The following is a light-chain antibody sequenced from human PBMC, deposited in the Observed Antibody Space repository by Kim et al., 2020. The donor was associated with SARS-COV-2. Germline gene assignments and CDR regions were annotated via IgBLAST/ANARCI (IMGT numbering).Light chain of an antibody. V-gene: IGKV3-15*01. CDR3: QQYNDWPLT. CDR2: GAF. Sequence: PGESVTLSCRASQSVNSNLAWYQQRPGQAPRFLISGAFTRATGVPARFIGGGSGTEFTLTINSLQSEDFAIYYCQQYNDWPLTFGGGTKVDIK. J-gene: IGKJ4*01. CDR1: QSVNSN.